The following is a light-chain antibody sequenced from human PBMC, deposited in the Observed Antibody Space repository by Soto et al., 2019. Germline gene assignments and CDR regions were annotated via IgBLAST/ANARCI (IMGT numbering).Light chain of an antibody. CDR2: GHT. CDR3: QSYDNSLLAYV. CDR1: TSNIGAGYD. V-gene: IGLV1-40*01. Sequence: QSVLTQPPSVSGAPGQRVTISCTGSTSNIGAGYDVHWYQQLPGTAPKLLIYGHTNRPSGVPDRFSGSTSGTSASLAITGLQAEDAADYYCQSYDNSLLAYVFGGGTKLTVL. J-gene: IGLJ2*01.